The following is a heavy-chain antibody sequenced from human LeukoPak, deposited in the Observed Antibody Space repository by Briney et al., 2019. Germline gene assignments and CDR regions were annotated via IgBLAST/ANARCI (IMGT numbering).Heavy chain of an antibody. CDR2: ISSSGSTI. Sequence: GGSLRLSCAASGFTFSDYYMSWIRQAPGKGLEWVSYISSSGSTIYYADSVKGRFTISRDNAKNSLYLQMNSLRAEDTAVYYCARHMVRGAIDFDYWGQGTLVTVSS. D-gene: IGHD3-10*01. CDR1: GFTFSDYY. CDR3: ARHMVRGAIDFDY. J-gene: IGHJ4*02. V-gene: IGHV3-11*01.